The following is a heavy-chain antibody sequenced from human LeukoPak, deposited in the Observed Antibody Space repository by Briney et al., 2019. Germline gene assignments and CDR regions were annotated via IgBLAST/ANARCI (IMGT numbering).Heavy chain of an antibody. CDR1: GGSISSGSYY. CDR3: ARLYTQWLELYFDY. D-gene: IGHD6-19*01. CDR2: IYTSGST. V-gene: IGHV4-61*02. J-gene: IGHJ4*02. Sequence: KSSETLSLTCTVSGGSISSGSYYWSWIRQPAGKGLEWIGRIYTSGSTNYNPSLKSRVTISVDTSKNQFSLKLSSVTAADTAVYYCARLYTQWLELYFDYWGQGTLVTVSS.